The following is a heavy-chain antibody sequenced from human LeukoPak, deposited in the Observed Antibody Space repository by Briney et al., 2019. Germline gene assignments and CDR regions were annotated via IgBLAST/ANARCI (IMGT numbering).Heavy chain of an antibody. V-gene: IGHV1-2*06. CDR2: ISPSSGST. Sequence: ASVKVSCKASGYTFTGYYIHWVRQTPGQGLEWMGRISPSSGSTNYAQKFQGRVTMTRDTSISTAYMELRRLGPDDTAVYYCAREGDNSGYQPFDYWGQGTLITVSS. CDR1: GYTFTGYY. CDR3: AREGDNSGYQPFDY. J-gene: IGHJ4*02. D-gene: IGHD3-22*01.